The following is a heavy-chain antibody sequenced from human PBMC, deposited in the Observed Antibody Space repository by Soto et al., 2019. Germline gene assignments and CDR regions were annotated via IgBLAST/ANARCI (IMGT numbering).Heavy chain of an antibody. CDR3: ARDPAVRRGTSFDY. CDR1: GFTFSSYS. D-gene: IGHD3-10*01. Sequence: GGSLRLSCAASGFTFSSYSMNWVRQAPGKGLEWVSSISSSSSCIYYADSVKGRFTISRDNAKNSLYLQMNSLRAEDTAVYYCARDPAVRRGTSFDYWGQGTLVTVSS. V-gene: IGHV3-21*01. CDR2: ISSSSSCI. J-gene: IGHJ4*02.